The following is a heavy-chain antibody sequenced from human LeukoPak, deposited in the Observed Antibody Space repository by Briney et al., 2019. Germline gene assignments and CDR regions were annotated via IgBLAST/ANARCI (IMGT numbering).Heavy chain of an antibody. CDR1: GFTFDDYG. J-gene: IGHJ6*03. CDR3: GREASITIFRGGYYYMDV. D-gene: IGHD3-3*01. Sequence: GGSLRLSCAASGFTFDDYGMSWVRQAPGKGLEWVSGINWNGGSTGYADSVKGRFTISRDNAKNSLYLQMNSLRAEDTALYYCGREASITIFRGGYYYMDVWGKGTTVTVSS. CDR2: INWNGGST. V-gene: IGHV3-20*04.